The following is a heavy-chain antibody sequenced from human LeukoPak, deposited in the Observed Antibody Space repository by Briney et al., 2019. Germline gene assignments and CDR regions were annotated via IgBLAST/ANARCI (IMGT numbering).Heavy chain of an antibody. CDR2: VYHSGST. CDR3: ARDLGSSWFEPLDY. CDR1: GGSIRSSAW. V-gene: IGHV4-4*02. Sequence: SETLSLTCACSGGSIRSSAWWSWVRQPPGKGLEWIGEVYHSGSTNYNSFLKSRVTISVDKSKNQFSLKLTSATAADTAVYYCARDLGSSWFEPLDYWGQGILVIVSS. J-gene: IGHJ4*02. D-gene: IGHD6-13*01.